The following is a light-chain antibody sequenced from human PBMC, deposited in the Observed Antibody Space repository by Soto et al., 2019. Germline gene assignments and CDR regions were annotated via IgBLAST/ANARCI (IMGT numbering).Light chain of an antibody. J-gene: IGLJ1*01. CDR2: DVS. Sequence: QSALTQPRSVSGSPGQSVTISCTGTSSDVGRYNYVSWYQHHPGKAPKLMIYDVSTRPSGVPDRFSGSKSGTTASLTISGRQAEDEADYYCCSYAGSPYGLGTGTKLTVL. CDR1: SSDVGRYNY. V-gene: IGLV2-11*01. CDR3: CSYAGSPYG.